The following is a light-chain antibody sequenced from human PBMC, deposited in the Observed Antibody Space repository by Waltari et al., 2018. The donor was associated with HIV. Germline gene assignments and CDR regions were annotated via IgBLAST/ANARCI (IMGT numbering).Light chain of an antibody. CDR1: TSNLGAPCD. CDR3: QSYDSSLSSWI. V-gene: IGLV1-40*01. Sequence: QSVLTQPPSLSGAPGQRVTIPCTGSTSNLGAPCDVPWYQQFPGKAPKLLIHGTTLRPSGVPDRFSASPSGSSAFLAITGLHLEDEATYYCQSYDSSLSSWIFGGGTKLTVL. J-gene: IGLJ2*01. CDR2: GTT.